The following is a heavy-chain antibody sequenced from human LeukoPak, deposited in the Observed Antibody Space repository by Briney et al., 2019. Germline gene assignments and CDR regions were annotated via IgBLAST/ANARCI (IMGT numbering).Heavy chain of an antibody. Sequence: SETLSLTCAVYGGSFSGYYWSWIRQPPGKGLEWIGEINHSGSTNYNPSLKSRVTISVDTSKNQFSLKLSSVTAADTAVYYCARSGNLGATRDFDYWGQGTLVTVSP. CDR1: GGSFSGYY. J-gene: IGHJ4*02. CDR3: ARSGNLGATRDFDY. V-gene: IGHV4-34*01. CDR2: INHSGST. D-gene: IGHD1-26*01.